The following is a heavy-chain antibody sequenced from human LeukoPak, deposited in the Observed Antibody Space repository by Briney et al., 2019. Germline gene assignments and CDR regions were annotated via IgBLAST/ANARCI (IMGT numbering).Heavy chain of an antibody. D-gene: IGHD2-15*01. CDR2: FDPEDGIA. CDR3: ATGGKLAGSGGRTPSDFDY. CDR1: GYTLTELS. Sequence: ASVKVSCMVSGYTLTELSMLWVLQAPGKGLGWMGGFDPEDGIAIFSQKVQGRVTMTEDTSTDTAYMELSSLRSVDTAVYYCATGGKLAGSGGRTPSDFDYWGQGTLVTVSS. V-gene: IGHV1-24*01. J-gene: IGHJ4*02.